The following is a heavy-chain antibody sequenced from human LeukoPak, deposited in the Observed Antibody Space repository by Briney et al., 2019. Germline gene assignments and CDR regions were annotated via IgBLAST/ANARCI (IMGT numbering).Heavy chain of an antibody. D-gene: IGHD4-17*01. J-gene: IGHJ3*02. CDR1: GGSISSYD. CDR3: ARHRYGAFDI. CDR2: IYYSGST. V-gene: IGHV4-59*01. Sequence: SETLSLTCTVSGGSISSYDWGWIRQPPGKGLEWIGSIYYSGSTNYNPSLKSRVTISVDTSKNQFSLKLSSVTAADTAVYYCARHRYGAFDIWGQGTMVTVSS.